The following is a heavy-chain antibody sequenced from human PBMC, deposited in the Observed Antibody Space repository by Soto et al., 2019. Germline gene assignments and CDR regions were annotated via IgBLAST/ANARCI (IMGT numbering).Heavy chain of an antibody. Sequence: GASVKVSCKVSGYTLTELSMHWVRQAPGKGLEWMGGFDPEDGETIYAQKFQGRVTMTEDTSTDTAYMEPSSLRSEDTAVYYCATRYYDFWSGYTYYFDYWGQGTLVTVSS. J-gene: IGHJ4*02. D-gene: IGHD3-3*01. CDR3: ATRYYDFWSGYTYYFDY. V-gene: IGHV1-24*01. CDR2: FDPEDGET. CDR1: GYTLTELS.